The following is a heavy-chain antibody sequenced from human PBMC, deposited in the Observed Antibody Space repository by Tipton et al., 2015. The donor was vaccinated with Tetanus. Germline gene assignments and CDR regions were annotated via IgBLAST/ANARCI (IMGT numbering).Heavy chain of an antibody. CDR2: FASPSNSAAT. Sequence: SLRLSCAASGFTVSSNYMTWVRQATGKGLEWVGRFASPSNSAATTYAASVRGRFTFSRDDAKNTAYLEMNSLTVEDTAVYYCSGGGAHVDYWGQGVLVTVSS. CDR3: SGGGAHVDY. V-gene: IGHV3-73*01. CDR1: GFTVSSNY. J-gene: IGHJ4*02. D-gene: IGHD2-21*01.